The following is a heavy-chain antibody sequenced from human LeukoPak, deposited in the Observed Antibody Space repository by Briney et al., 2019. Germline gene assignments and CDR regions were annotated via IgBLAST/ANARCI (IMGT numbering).Heavy chain of an antibody. D-gene: IGHD2-15*01. V-gene: IGHV1-8*01. CDR2: VNPNSGHT. CDR1: GYTFTSYD. CDR3: ARGAPGSYCSGGSCPYFDY. Sequence: GASVKVSCKASGYTFTSYDINWVRQATGQGLEWMGWVNPNSGHTGYAQKFQGRVTMTRNTSTSTAYMEPSSLRSEDTAVYYCARGAPGSYCSGGSCPYFDYWGQGTLVSVSS. J-gene: IGHJ4*02.